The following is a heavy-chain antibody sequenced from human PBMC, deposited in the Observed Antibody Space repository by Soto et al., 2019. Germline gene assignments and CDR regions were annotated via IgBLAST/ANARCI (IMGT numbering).Heavy chain of an antibody. CDR2: IYYSGST. V-gene: IGHV4-59*08. J-gene: IGHJ6*03. CDR3: ASLRRDYIVATMNYYYYMDV. Sequence: SGTPSLTCTVSGRSVSSSYGSWNLQTPGKELEWIGYIYYSGSTNYNPSLKSRVTISVDTSKNQFSLKLSSVTAADTAVYYCASLRRDYIVATMNYYYYMDVWGKGTTVTVSS. CDR1: GRSVSSSY. D-gene: IGHD5-12*01.